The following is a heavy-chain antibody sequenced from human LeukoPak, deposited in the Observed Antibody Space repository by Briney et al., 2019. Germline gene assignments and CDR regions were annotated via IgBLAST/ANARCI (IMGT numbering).Heavy chain of an antibody. CDR3: TRDTGTTGEVKFDP. Sequence: PSETLSLTCTVSGGSISSYYWSWIRQPPGKGLEWIGYIYYSGSTNYNPSLKSRVTISVDTSKNQLSLKLNSVTAADTAVYYCTRDTGTTGEVKFDPWGQGTLVTVSS. D-gene: IGHD4-17*01. J-gene: IGHJ5*02. V-gene: IGHV4-59*12. CDR1: GGSISSYY. CDR2: IYYSGST.